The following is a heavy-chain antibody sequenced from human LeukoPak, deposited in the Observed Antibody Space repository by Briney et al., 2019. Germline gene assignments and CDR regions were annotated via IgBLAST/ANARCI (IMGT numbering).Heavy chain of an antibody. V-gene: IGHV1-18*04. CDR3: ARDGKGYCSSTSCYAYWFDP. CDR2: ISAYNGNT. J-gene: IGHJ5*02. D-gene: IGHD2-2*01. Sequence: ASVKVSCKASGYTFTSYGISWVRQAPGQGLEWMGWISAYNGNTNYAQKLQGRVTMTTDTSTSTAYMELRRLRSDDTAVYYCARDGKGYCSSTSCYAYWFDPWGQGTLVTVSS. CDR1: GYTFTSYG.